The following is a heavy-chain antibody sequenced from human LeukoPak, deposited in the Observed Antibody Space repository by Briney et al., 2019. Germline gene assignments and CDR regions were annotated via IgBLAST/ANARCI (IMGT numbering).Heavy chain of an antibody. CDR2: ISYDGSNK. V-gene: IGHV3-30*03. Sequence: GGSLRLSCAASGFTFSSYGMHWVRQAPGKGLEWVAVISYDGSNKYYADSVKGRFTISRDNSKNTLYLQMSSLRAEDTAVYYCARSSLAGMSDFDYWGQGTLVTVSS. CDR1: GFTFSSYG. D-gene: IGHD6-19*01. J-gene: IGHJ4*02. CDR3: ARSSLAGMSDFDY.